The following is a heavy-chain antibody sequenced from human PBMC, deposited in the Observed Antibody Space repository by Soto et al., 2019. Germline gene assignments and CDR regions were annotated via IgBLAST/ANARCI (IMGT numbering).Heavy chain of an antibody. D-gene: IGHD2-15*01. V-gene: IGHV2-5*02. CDR1: GFSFSTSGVA. CDR3: AHTRYCSSATCYRYYFDY. Sequence: QITLKESGPTLVRPTQTLTLTCSFSGFSFSTSGVAVGWIRQPPGKALEWLALIFWDDDKRYIPSVKRTLTITKDTYNKHVVLTMTNMDPVDTATYYCAHTRYCSSATCYRYYFDYWGQGTLVTVSS. J-gene: IGHJ4*02. CDR2: IFWDDDK.